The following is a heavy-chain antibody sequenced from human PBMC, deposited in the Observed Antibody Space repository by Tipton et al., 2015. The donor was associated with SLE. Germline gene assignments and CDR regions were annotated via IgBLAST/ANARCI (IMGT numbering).Heavy chain of an antibody. CDR1: GDSINSDGYF. Sequence: TLSLTCTVSGDSINSDGYFWTWIRQPPGKGLEWIGYIYYSGSTYYNPSLQSRLTMSVDTSRNQFSLKLTSVTAADTAVYFCARFDCSNWDDYWGQGTLVTVSS. CDR3: ARFDCSNWDDY. D-gene: IGHD4-11*01. J-gene: IGHJ4*02. CDR2: IYYSGST. V-gene: IGHV4-31*03.